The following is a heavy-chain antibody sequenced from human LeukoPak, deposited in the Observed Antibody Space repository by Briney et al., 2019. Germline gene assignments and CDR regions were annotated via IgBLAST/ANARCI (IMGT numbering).Heavy chain of an antibody. V-gene: IGHV3-74*01. CDR1: GFTFSSYW. Sequence: GGSLRLSCAASGFTFSSYWIHWVRQAPGRGLVWVSRINTDGSITNYADSVKGRFSISRDNAKNTLYLQMSSLRAEDTAVYYCARDRGPRTGFMVREAYDYWGQGTLVTVSS. CDR2: INTDGSIT. CDR3: ARDRGPRTGFMVREAYDY. J-gene: IGHJ4*02. D-gene: IGHD3-10*01.